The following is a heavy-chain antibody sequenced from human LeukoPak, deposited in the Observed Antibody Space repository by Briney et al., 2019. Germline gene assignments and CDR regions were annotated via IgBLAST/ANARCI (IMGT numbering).Heavy chain of an antibody. D-gene: IGHD3-22*01. CDR3: ARGYYDAPNNWFDP. J-gene: IGHJ5*02. V-gene: IGHV4-39*07. CDR1: GGSISSSSYY. Sequence: SETLSLTCTVSGGSISSSSYYWGWLRQPPGKGLEWIGSIYYSGSTYYNPSLKSRVTISVDTSKNQFSLKLSSVTAADTAVYYCARGYYDAPNNWFDPWGQGTLVTVSS. CDR2: IYYSGST.